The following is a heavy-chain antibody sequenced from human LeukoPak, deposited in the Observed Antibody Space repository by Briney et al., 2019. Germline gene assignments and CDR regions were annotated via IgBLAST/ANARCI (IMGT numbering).Heavy chain of an antibody. Sequence: GGSLRLSCAASGFTFSSYGMHWVRQAPGKGLEWVAFIRNDGREKYYTDSVKGRFTISRDNSKNTLDLQMNSLRLEDTAVYYCALIGPPDCSSTSCREGTDWGQGTLVTVSS. V-gene: IGHV3-30*02. D-gene: IGHD2-2*01. CDR2: IRNDGREK. J-gene: IGHJ1*01. CDR3: ALIGPPDCSSTSCREGTD. CDR1: GFTFSSYG.